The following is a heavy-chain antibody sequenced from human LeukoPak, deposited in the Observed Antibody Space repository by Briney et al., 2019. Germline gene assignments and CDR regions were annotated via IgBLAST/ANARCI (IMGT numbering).Heavy chain of an antibody. V-gene: IGHV3-74*01. Sequence: GGSLRLSCAASGFTFTNHWMHWVRQAPGKGLVWVSRINSDGSVTSYVDSVKGRFTISRDTAQNTVYLQMNSLRAEDTAVYYCASTFRITGTTYYYWGQGALVTVSS. CDR1: GFTFTNHW. CDR3: ASTFRITGTTYYY. D-gene: IGHD1-20*01. J-gene: IGHJ4*02. CDR2: INSDGSVT.